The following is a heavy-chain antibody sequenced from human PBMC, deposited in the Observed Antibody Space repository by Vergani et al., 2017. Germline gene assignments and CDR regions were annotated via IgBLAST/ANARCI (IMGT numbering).Heavy chain of an antibody. CDR2: IYNRRST. CDR1: GGSISRSNW. D-gene: IGHD5-24*01. CDR3: ARVADGYNLNNCMDV. Sequence: QVQLQESGPGLVKPPGTLSLTCAVSGGSISRSNWWSWVRPPPGEGRAWTGAIYNRRSTHYNPSLKSRVTISVDKSKNQFYLKLSSVTAADTAVYYCARVADGYNLNNCMDVWGQGTTVTVSS. J-gene: IGHJ6*02. V-gene: IGHV4-4*03.